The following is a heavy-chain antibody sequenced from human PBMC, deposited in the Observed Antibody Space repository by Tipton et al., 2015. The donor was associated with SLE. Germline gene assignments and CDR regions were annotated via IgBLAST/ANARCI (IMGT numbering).Heavy chain of an antibody. J-gene: IGHJ3*02. D-gene: IGHD2-15*01. CDR1: GYSISSGYY. Sequence: TLSLTCTVSGYSISSGYYWGWIRQPPGKGLEWIGSIYRSGSTYYNPSLKSRVTISVDTSKNQFSLKLSSVTAADTAVYYCASHVDGWSQRIDAFDIWGQGTMVTVSS. V-gene: IGHV4-38-2*02. CDR2: IYRSGST. CDR3: ASHVDGWSQRIDAFDI.